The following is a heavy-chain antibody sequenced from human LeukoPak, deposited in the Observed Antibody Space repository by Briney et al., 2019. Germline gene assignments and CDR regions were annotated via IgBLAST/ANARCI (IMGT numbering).Heavy chain of an antibody. D-gene: IGHD2-2*01. CDR3: ARHRRFCSSTSCYIDY. CDR2: INHSGST. Sequence: SETLSLTCAVYGGSFSGYYWSWIRQPPGKGLEWIGEINHSGSTNYNPSLKSRVTISVDTSKNQFSLKLSSVTAADTAVYYCARHRRFCSSTSCYIDYWGQGTLVTISS. V-gene: IGHV4-34*01. J-gene: IGHJ4*02. CDR1: GGSFSGYY.